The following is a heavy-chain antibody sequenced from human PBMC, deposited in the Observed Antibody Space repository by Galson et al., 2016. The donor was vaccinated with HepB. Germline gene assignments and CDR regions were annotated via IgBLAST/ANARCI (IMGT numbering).Heavy chain of an antibody. V-gene: IGHV4-34*01. D-gene: IGHD3-10*01. J-gene: IGHJ4*02. CDR3: ARYCGSENYCLSP. Sequence: ETLSLTCAVSRESFTDNYWAWIRQPPGKGLEWIGEINGGGTVNFNPSLNSRVTISLDTTERHFSLRLNSVTAADMAVYYCARYCGSENYCLSPWGQGTLVTVS. CDR2: INGGGTV. CDR1: RESFTDNY.